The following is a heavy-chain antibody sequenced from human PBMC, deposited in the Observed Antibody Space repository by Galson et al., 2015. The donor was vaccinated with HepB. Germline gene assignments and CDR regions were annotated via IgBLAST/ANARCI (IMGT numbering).Heavy chain of an antibody. CDR3: VKDRLTTVTTRYFDY. CDR1: GFTFSSYA. J-gene: IGHJ4*02. V-gene: IGHV3-64D*06. D-gene: IGHD4-17*01. CDR2: ISSNGGST. Sequence: SLRLSCAASGFTFSSYAMHWVRQAPGKGLEYVSAISSNGGSTYYADSAKGRFTISRDNSKNTLYLQMSSLRAEDTAVYYCVKDRLTTVTTRYFDYWGQGTLVTVSS.